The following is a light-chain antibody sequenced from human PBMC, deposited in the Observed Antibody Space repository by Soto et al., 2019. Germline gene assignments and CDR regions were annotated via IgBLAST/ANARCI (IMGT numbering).Light chain of an antibody. CDR2: DVS. Sequence: QSALTQPASVSGSPGQSITISCTGTSSDVGGYNYVSWYQQHPGKAPKLMIYDVSNRPSGVSSRFSGSTSGNTASLTISGLQAEDEAHYYCSSYTRSSTVVFGGGTKLTVL. J-gene: IGLJ2*01. V-gene: IGLV2-14*01. CDR3: SSYTRSSTVV. CDR1: SSDVGGYNY.